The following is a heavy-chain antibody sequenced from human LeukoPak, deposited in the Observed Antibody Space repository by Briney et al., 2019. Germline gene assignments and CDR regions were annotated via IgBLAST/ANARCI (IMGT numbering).Heavy chain of an antibody. CDR1: GYTFINYY. Sequence: GASVTVSCKASGYTFINYYMHWVRQAPGQGLEWMGIINPSGGSAYYAQKFQGRVTMTSDVSTGTFHMELSSLRSEDTAVYYCARPVDTASLVNWGQGTLVTVSS. CDR3: ARPVDTASLVN. V-gene: IGHV1-46*01. J-gene: IGHJ4*02. D-gene: IGHD5-18*01. CDR2: INPSGGSA.